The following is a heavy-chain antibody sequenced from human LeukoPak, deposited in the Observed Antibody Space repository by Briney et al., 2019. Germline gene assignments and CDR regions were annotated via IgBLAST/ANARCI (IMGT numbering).Heavy chain of an antibody. D-gene: IGHD3-10*01. J-gene: IGHJ5*02. CDR2: IYTSGST. Sequence: SETLSLTCTVSGGSISSGSYYWSWIRQPAGKGLEWIGRIYTSGSTNYNPSLKSRVTISVDTSKNQFSLKLSSVTAADTAVYYCARESSSLLPWGQGTLVTVSS. V-gene: IGHV4-61*02. CDR1: GGSISSGSYY. CDR3: ARESSSLLP.